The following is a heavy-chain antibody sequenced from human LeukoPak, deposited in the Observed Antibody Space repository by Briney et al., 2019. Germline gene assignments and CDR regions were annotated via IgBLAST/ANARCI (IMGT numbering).Heavy chain of an antibody. CDR1: GFTFSSYE. CDR2: IASGGGANR. Sequence: HPGGSLRLSCAASGFTFSSYEMNWVRQAPGKGLEWVSYIASGGGANRFYSESVKGRSTISRDNAKNSLYLHMNSLRAEDTGVYYCARIGTTTRGPAGLDVWGQGTTVTVSS. CDR3: ARIGTTTRGPAGLDV. J-gene: IGHJ6*02. D-gene: IGHD2/OR15-2a*01. V-gene: IGHV3-48*03.